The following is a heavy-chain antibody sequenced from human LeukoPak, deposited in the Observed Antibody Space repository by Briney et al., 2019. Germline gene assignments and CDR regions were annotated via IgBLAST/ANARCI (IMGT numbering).Heavy chain of an antibody. D-gene: IGHD2-2*01. CDR1: GFTFSSYG. V-gene: IGHV3-30*02. Sequence: GGSLRLSCAASGFTFSSYGMHWVRQAPGKGLEWVAFIRYDGSNKYYADSVKGRFTISRDNSKNTLYLQMNSLRAEDTAVYYCAKDAAPIVVVPAATPNWFDPWGQGTLVTVSS. CDR2: IRYDGSNK. J-gene: IGHJ5*02. CDR3: AKDAAPIVVVPAATPNWFDP.